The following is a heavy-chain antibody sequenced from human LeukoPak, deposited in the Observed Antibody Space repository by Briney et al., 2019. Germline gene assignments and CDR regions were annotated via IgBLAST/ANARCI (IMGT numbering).Heavy chain of an antibody. Sequence: KASETLSLTCTVSGGSISSYYWSWIRQPPGKGLEWIGYIYYSGSTNYNPSLKSRVTISVDTSKNQFSLKLSSVTAADTAVYYCARDHYDILTGYPETAFDIWGQGTMVTVSS. D-gene: IGHD3-9*01. CDR2: IYYSGST. V-gene: IGHV4-59*01. CDR3: ARDHYDILTGYPETAFDI. CDR1: GGSISSYY. J-gene: IGHJ3*02.